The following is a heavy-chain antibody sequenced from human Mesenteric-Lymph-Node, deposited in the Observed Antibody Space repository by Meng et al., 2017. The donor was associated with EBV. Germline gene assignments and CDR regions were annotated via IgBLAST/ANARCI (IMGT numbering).Heavy chain of an antibody. J-gene: IGHJ4*02. CDR1: GYTFINSD. D-gene: IGHD4-23*01. V-gene: IGHV1-8*01. CDR2: MNPNSGNT. CDR3: VRAFYGGNSDF. Sequence: VPLVHAGAEVKKPAASVKVSCKASGYTFINSDINWVRPAPGRGLEWMGWMNPNSGNTAYAQKFQGRVSMTRSTSITTAYMELTGLRSDDTAVYYCVRAFYGGNSDFWGQGTLVTVSS.